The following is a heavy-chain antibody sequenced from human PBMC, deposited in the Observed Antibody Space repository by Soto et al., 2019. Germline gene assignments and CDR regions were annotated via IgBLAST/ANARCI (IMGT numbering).Heavy chain of an antibody. J-gene: IGHJ4*02. Sequence: EVQLVETGGGLIQPGGSLRLSCAASGFSVSGNYMSWVRQAPGKGLEWLSGIYSGGSKFYADSVKGRFTMSKDNSKITLYLRMNNLRAEDTAVYYCARAQSGAFDYWGQGTLVSVSS. D-gene: IGHD2-15*01. V-gene: IGHV3-53*02. CDR3: ARAQSGAFDY. CDR2: IYSGGSK. CDR1: GFSVSGNY.